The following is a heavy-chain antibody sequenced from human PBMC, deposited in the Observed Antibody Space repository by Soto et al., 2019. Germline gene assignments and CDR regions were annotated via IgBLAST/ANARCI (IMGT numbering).Heavy chain of an antibody. CDR1: GYTFTSYG. Sequence: QVQLVQSGAEVKKPGASVKVSCKASGYTFTSYGISWVRQAPGQGLEWMGWISAYNGNTNYAQKLQGRVTMTTDTSTITAYMELRSVRSDDTAVYYGASAPLRDYGSRWFGAGPYGMDVWGQGTTVTVSS. V-gene: IGHV1-18*01. CDR2: ISAYNGNT. CDR3: ASAPLRDYGSRWFGAGPYGMDV. J-gene: IGHJ6*02. D-gene: IGHD3-10*01.